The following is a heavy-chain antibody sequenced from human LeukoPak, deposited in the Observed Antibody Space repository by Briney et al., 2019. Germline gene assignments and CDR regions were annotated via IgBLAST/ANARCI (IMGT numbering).Heavy chain of an antibody. CDR1: GFTFSTYG. Sequence: GGSLRLSCAASGFTFSTYGMHWVRQAPGKGLEWVAYIRHDGNNQQYVDSVKGRFTISRDNSKNMLYLQMNSLRVEDTAVYYCAIDFWSGYSDYWGEGTLVTVSS. CDR2: IRHDGNNQ. CDR3: AIDFWSGYSDY. V-gene: IGHV3-30*02. J-gene: IGHJ4*02. D-gene: IGHD3-3*01.